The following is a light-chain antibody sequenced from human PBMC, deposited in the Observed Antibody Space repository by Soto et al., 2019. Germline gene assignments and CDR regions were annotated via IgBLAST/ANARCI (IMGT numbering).Light chain of an antibody. CDR2: EIS. CDR1: QSVGSY. J-gene: IGKJ5*01. Sequence: EIVLTQSPSTLSLSPGEIATLSCRASQSVGSYLAWYQQKPGQAPRLLIYEISNRATDIPARFSGNGSGTDFALTISSLEPEDFAVYYCQQRANWPPITFGQGTRVEIK. V-gene: IGKV3-11*01. CDR3: QQRANWPPIT.